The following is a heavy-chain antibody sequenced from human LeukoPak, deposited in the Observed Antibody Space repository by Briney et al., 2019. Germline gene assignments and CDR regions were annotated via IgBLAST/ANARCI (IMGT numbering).Heavy chain of an antibody. J-gene: IGHJ4*02. V-gene: IGHV3-30*18. CDR2: ISYDGSNK. CDR1: GFTFSAYG. CDR3: AKDKVGATTGGYYFDY. D-gene: IGHD1-26*01. Sequence: PGRSLRLSCAASGFTFSAYGMHWVRQTPGKGLEWVAVISYDGSNKYYADSVKGRFTISRDDSKNTLYLQMNSLRAEDTAVYYCAKDKVGATTGGYYFDYWGQGTLVTVSS.